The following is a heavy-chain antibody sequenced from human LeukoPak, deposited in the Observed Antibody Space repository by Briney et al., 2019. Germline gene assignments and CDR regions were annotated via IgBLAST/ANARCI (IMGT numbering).Heavy chain of an antibody. D-gene: IGHD2-2*02. Sequence: SETLSLTXTVSGGSISSSSYYWGWIRQPPGKGLEWIGSIYYSGSTYYNPSLKSRVTISVDTSKNQFSLKLSSVTAADTAVYYCARHIVVVPAAIFDWGQGTLVTVSS. CDR3: ARHIVVVPAAIFD. CDR1: GGSISSSSYY. V-gene: IGHV4-39*01. J-gene: IGHJ4*02. CDR2: IYYSGST.